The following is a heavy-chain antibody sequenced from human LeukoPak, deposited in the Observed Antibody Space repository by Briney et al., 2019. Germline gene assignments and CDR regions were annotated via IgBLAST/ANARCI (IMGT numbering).Heavy chain of an antibody. CDR3: ARLDTYYDILTGYYYYYYGMDV. CDR2: SDPEDGER. V-gene: IGHV1-24*01. Sequence: ASVKVSCKVSGKTLSDLSIHWLRQPPGKGLEWLGGSDPEDGERIYAQMFQGRVTMTEDTSIDTAYMELSSLRSEDTAVYYCARLDTYYDILTGYYYYYYGMDVWGQGTTVTVSS. CDR1: GKTLSDLS. D-gene: IGHD3-9*01. J-gene: IGHJ6*02.